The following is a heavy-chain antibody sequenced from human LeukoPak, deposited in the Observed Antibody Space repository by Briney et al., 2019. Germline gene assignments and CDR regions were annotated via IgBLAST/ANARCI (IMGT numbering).Heavy chain of an antibody. CDR1: GFTFSSYS. V-gene: IGHV3-21*06. J-gene: IGHJ4*02. CDR3: AREGSIAATSWVVDY. Sequence: GGSLRLSCAASGFTFSSYSMHGVRGAPGGGLEWVSSFSSSSSYIYYADSVKGRFTISRDNAKNSLSLQMNSLRAEDTAVYRCAREGSIAATSWVVDYWGQGTLVTVSS. CDR2: FSSSSSYI. D-gene: IGHD6-6*01.